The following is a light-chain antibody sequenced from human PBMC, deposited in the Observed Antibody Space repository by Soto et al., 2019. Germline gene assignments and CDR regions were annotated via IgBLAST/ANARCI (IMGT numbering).Light chain of an antibody. J-gene: IGKJ4*01. V-gene: IGKV3-15*01. CDR2: GAS. CDR3: QQYNNWPVT. Sequence: EIVLTQSPATLSLSPGERATLSCRASQSVSNNLAWYQQKPGQAPRLLIYGASTRATGIPARFSGSGSGTEFTLTISSLQSEDFAVYYCQQYNNWPVTFGGGTKVDIK. CDR1: QSVSNN.